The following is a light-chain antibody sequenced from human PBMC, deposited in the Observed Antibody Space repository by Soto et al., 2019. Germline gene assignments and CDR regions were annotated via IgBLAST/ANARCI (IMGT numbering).Light chain of an antibody. V-gene: IGLV2-14*03. CDR3: SSYTSRSTLGV. J-gene: IGLJ2*01. CDR1: NSDIGGYNY. CDR2: DVS. Sequence: QSVLTQPASVSGSPGQSITISCTGTNSDIGGYNYVSWYQQHPGKAPKLMIYDVSNRPSGVSYRFSGSKSGNTACLTISGLQAEDEADYYCSSYTSRSTLGVFGGGTKLTVL.